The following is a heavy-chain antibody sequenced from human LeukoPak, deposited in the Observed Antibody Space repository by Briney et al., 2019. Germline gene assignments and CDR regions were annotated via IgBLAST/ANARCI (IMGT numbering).Heavy chain of an antibody. D-gene: IGHD6-13*01. CDR3: AASIAAAGTGYFDY. Sequence: GASVKVSCKASGGTFSSYAISWVRQAPGQGLEWMGGIIPIFGTANYAQKFQGRVTITADKSTSTAYMELSSLRSEDTAVYYCAASIAAAGTGYFDYWGQGTLVTVSS. CDR2: IIPIFGTA. V-gene: IGHV1-69*06. CDR1: GGTFSSYA. J-gene: IGHJ4*02.